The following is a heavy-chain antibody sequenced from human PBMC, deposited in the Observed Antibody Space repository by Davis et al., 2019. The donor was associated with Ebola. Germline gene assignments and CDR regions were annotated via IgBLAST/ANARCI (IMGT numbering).Heavy chain of an antibody. J-gene: IGHJ4*02. CDR2: ISSRGTNI. CDR3: ARGSENWNYVEF. Sequence: GESLKIPCAASGFTFTSDAIDWVRQAPGKGLEWVSYISSRGTNIYYADSVKGRFTISRDIAKNSLYLQMNSLRDEDTAVYYCARGSENWNYVEFWGQGTLVTVSS. D-gene: IGHD1-1*01. V-gene: IGHV3-48*02. CDR1: GFTFTSDA.